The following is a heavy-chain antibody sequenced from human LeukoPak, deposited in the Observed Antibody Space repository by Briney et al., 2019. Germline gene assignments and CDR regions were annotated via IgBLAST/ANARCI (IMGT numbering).Heavy chain of an antibody. D-gene: IGHD6-6*01. CDR1: GYIFTSYW. CDR3: ARQPYRSSGGMEV. V-gene: IGHV5-51*01. J-gene: IGHJ6*02. Sequence: GESLKISCKGSGYIFTSYWIGWVRQLPGKGLEWMGIISPGDSHTKNSPSLQGQVTMLAEQSIRTAELEVSSLKASDTAIYYCARQPYRSSGGMEVWGQGTRVPV. CDR2: ISPGDSHT.